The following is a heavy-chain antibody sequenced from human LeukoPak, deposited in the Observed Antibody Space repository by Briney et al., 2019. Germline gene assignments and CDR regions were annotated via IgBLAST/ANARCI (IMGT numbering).Heavy chain of an antibody. Sequence: SETLSLTCTVSGGSISSSSYYWGWIRQPPGKGLEWIGSIYYSGSTYYNPSLKSRVTISVDTSKNQFSLKLSSVTAADTAVYYCARGLRWVLRYFDWLLSKPGSTRKIDAFDIWGQGTMVTVSS. CDR2: IYYSGST. V-gene: IGHV4-39*01. D-gene: IGHD3-9*01. J-gene: IGHJ3*02. CDR1: GGSISSSSYY. CDR3: ARGLRWVLRYFDWLLSKPGSTRKIDAFDI.